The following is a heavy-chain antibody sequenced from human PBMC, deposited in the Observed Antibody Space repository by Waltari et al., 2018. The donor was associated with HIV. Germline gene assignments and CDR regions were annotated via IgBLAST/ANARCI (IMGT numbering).Heavy chain of an antibody. CDR1: GVRIRSFG. Sequence: EVQLLESGGGLVQPGGYLRLSCEASGVRIRSFGMAWVRQAPGKGIQWVSAISGTWDTIYYADSVRGRFSIPGDNSKNTLYVQRNMLIAEDTALYFCVKGYCWFVFEYWGQGALVSVSS. CDR2: ISGTWDTI. V-gene: IGHV3-23*01. CDR3: VKGYCWFVFEY. J-gene: IGHJ4*02. D-gene: IGHD2-15*01.